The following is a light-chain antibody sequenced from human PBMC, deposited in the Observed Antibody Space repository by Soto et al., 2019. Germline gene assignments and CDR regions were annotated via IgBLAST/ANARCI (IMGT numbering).Light chain of an antibody. CDR2: DAS. CDR1: QDISNY. J-gene: IGKJ3*01. CDR3: QHYDNLPRVT. V-gene: IGKV1-33*01. Sequence: DIQMTQSPSSLSASVGDRVTITCQASQDISNYLNWYHQKPGKAPKLVIYDASNLETGVPSRFTGSVSGTDFPFTISCLQPEDIATYYCQHYDNLPRVTFGPGTKVDIK.